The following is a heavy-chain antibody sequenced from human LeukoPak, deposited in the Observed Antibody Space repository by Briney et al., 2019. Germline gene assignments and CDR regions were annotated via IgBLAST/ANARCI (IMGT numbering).Heavy chain of an antibody. CDR1: GGSFSGYY. J-gene: IGHJ4*02. D-gene: IGHD5-12*01. CDR3: ARGRPPSGYDFSY. V-gene: IGHV4-34*01. CDR2: INHSGST. Sequence: LSETLSLTCAVYGGSFSGYYWSWIRQPPGKGLEWIGEINHSGSTNYNPSLKSRVTISVDTSKNQFSLKPSSVTAADTAVYYCARGRPPSGYDFSYWGQGTLVTVSS.